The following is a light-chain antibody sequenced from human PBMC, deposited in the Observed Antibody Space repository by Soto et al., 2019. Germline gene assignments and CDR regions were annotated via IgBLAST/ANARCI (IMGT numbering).Light chain of an antibody. CDR2: AAS. V-gene: IGKV1-39*01. CDR3: QQRKT. Sequence: DIQMTQSPSSLSASVGDRVTITCRASQSISSYLNWYQQKPGKAPKRLIYAASRLQSGVPSRFSGSGSGTDFTLTISSLQPEDFATYYCQQRKTFGQGTKVEIK. CDR1: QSISSY. J-gene: IGKJ1*01.